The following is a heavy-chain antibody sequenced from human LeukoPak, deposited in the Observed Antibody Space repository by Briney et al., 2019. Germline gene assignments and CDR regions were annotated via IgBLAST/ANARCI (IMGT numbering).Heavy chain of an antibody. CDR3: ARGSLGSTSGYMDV. CDR1: GGSISSGDYY. J-gene: IGHJ6*03. Sequence: PSETLSLTCTVSGGSISSGDYYWSWIRQPPGKGLEWIGYIYYSGSTYYNPSLKSRVTISVDTSKNQFSLKLSSVTAADTAVYYCARGSLGSTSGYMDVWGKGTTVTVSS. D-gene: IGHD2-2*01. V-gene: IGHV4-30-4*08. CDR2: IYYSGST.